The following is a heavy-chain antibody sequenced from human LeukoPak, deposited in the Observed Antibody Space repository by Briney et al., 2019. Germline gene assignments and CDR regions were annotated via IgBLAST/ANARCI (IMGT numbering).Heavy chain of an antibody. Sequence: PGGSLRLSCAASGFTFSNYAMHWVRQAPGKGLEYVSAISSDGGSTYYANSVKGRFTISRDNSKNTLYLQMGSLRAGDMAVYYCARAQTSGWLYYWGQGTLVTVSS. CDR1: GFTFSNYA. V-gene: IGHV3-64*01. CDR3: ARAQTSGWLYY. D-gene: IGHD6-19*01. J-gene: IGHJ4*02. CDR2: ISSDGGST.